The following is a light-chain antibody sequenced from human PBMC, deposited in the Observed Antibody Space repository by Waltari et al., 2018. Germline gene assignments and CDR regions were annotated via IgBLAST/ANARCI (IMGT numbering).Light chain of an antibody. Sequence: QSALTQPASVSGSPGQSIPISCTGTSSDVGGYNYVSWYQQHPGKAPKLIIFDVSNRPSGVSNRFSGSKSGNTASLTISGLQAEDEADYYCSSYISSSTLEVFGGGTRLTVL. CDR2: DVS. J-gene: IGLJ3*02. CDR1: SSDVGGYNY. CDR3: SSYISSSTLEV. V-gene: IGLV2-14*03.